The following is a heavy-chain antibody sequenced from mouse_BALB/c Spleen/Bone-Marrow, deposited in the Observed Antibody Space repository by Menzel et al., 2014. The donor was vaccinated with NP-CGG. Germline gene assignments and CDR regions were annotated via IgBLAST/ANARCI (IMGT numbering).Heavy chain of an antibody. CDR3: ARLGYYGGFAY. Sequence: EVHLVESGGGLVQPGRSLKISCAASGFDFSGFWMGWVRLAPGKGLEWIGEISPDSSTINYTPSLKDRFIISRDNAKNTLYLQMSKVRSEDTALYYCARLGYYGGFAYWGQGTLVTVSA. V-gene: IGHV4-1*02. CDR2: ISPDSSTI. D-gene: IGHD2-3*01. J-gene: IGHJ3*01. CDR1: GFDFSGFW.